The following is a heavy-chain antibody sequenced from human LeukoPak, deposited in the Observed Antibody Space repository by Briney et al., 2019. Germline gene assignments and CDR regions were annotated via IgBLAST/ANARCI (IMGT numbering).Heavy chain of an antibody. J-gene: IGHJ4*02. V-gene: IGHV3-21*01. D-gene: IGHD1-26*01. CDR2: ISSSSSYI. CDR1: GFTFSSYS. CDR3: ARDVGSYYGPPDY. Sequence: GRSLRLSCAASGFTFSSYSMNWVRQAPGKGLEWVSSISSSSSYIYYADSVKGRFTISRDNAKNSLYLQMNSLRAEDTAVYYCARDVGSYYGPPDYWGQGTLVTVSS.